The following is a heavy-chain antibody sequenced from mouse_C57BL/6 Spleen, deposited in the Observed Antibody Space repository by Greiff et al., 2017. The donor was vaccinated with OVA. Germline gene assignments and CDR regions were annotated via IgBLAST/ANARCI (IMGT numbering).Heavy chain of an antibody. Sequence: QVHVKQSGAELARPGASVKLSCKASGYTFTSYGISWVKQRTGQGLEWIGEIYPRSGNTYYNEKFKGKATLTADKSSSTAYMELRSLTSEDSAVYFCARKGQLTEDYFDYWGQGTTLTVSS. CDR3: ARKGQLTEDYFDY. J-gene: IGHJ2*01. D-gene: IGHD3-1*01. CDR1: GYTFTSYG. CDR2: IYPRSGNT. V-gene: IGHV1-81*01.